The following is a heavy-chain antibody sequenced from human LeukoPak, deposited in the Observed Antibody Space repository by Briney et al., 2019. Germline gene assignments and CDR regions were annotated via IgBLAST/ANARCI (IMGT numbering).Heavy chain of an antibody. CDR1: GFTFSSYG. Sequence: GGSLRLSCAASGFTFSSYGMHWVRQAPGKGLEWVAVIWYDGSNKYYADSVKGRFTISRDNSKNTLYLQMNSLRAEDTAVYYCARATVTRYWFDPWGQGTLVTVSS. CDR2: IWYDGSNK. V-gene: IGHV3-33*01. J-gene: IGHJ5*02. D-gene: IGHD4-17*01. CDR3: ARATVTRYWFDP.